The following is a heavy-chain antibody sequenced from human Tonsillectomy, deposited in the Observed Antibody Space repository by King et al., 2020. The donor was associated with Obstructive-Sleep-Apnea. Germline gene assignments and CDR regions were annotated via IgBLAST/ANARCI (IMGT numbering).Heavy chain of an antibody. V-gene: IGHV4-28*03. J-gene: IGHJ4*02. D-gene: IGHD6-13*01. CDR1: GYYISSSNW. CDR2: FYNGGSA. Sequence: VQLQESGPGLVKPSDTLSLTCAVSGYYISSSNWWGWIRQPPGKGLEWIGAFYNGGSANYNPSLKRLVTMAVDTSKTQFSLKLTSVTAVDTAVYYCARAAIAPYYFDYWGQGTLVTVSS. CDR3: ARAAIAPYYFDY.